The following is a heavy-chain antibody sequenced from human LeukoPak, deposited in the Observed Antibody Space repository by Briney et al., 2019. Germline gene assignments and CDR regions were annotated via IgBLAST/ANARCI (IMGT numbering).Heavy chain of an antibody. Sequence: GVLRLSCAASGFTFSSYAMSWVRQAPGKGLEWVSFISPSGDRTSNADSVEGRFTISRDNTRNTLYLQMNSLRDEDTGVYYCAIMHGYYDGSGFWVQWGQGTLVTASS. J-gene: IGHJ4*02. D-gene: IGHD3-22*01. CDR1: GFTFSSYA. CDR3: AIMHGYYDGSGFWVQ. V-gene: IGHV3-23*01. CDR2: ISPSGDRT.